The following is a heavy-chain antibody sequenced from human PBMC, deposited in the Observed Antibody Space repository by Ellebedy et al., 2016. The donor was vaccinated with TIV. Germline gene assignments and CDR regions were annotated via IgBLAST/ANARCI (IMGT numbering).Heavy chain of an antibody. CDR3: ARETPYGGRGAFDI. D-gene: IGHD3-10*01. Sequence: GGSLRLSXAASGFTFRDYYMTWIRQTPGKGLEWVSYISGGGTTIYYADSVKGRFTISRDNAKNSLYLQMNSLRAEDTALYYCARETPYGGRGAFDIWGLGTMVTVSS. CDR2: ISGGGTTI. CDR1: GFTFRDYY. J-gene: IGHJ3*02. V-gene: IGHV3-11*04.